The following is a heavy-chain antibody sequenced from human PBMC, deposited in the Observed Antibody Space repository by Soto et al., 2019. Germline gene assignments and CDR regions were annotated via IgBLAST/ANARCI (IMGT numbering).Heavy chain of an antibody. CDR1: GFTFNKHA. J-gene: IGHJ4*02. CDR3: ARTHGVITVISAFEH. V-gene: IGHV3-23*01. CDR2: ISGSGSST. D-gene: IGHD3-22*01. Sequence: GGSLRLSCVASGFTFNKHALACVRQAPWKGLEWFSAISGSGSSTYDSDSVKGRFTISRDNSNNTLYLQMNSLRAEDTAIYYCARTHGVITVISAFEHWGQGTSVTVSS.